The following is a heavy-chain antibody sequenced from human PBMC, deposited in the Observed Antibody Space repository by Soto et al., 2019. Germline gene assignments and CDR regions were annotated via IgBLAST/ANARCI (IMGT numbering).Heavy chain of an antibody. CDR3: ARIGPHYSSGYYTFDY. D-gene: IGHD3-22*01. J-gene: IGHJ4*02. Sequence: PWETLSLTCTVSGGSVSSCSYYWSWIRHPPGKGLEWIGYIYYSGSTNYSPSLKSRVTISVDTSKNQFSLKLSSVTAADTAVYYCARIGPHYSSGYYTFDYWGQGTLVTVSS. CDR1: GGSVSSCSYY. V-gene: IGHV4-61*01. CDR2: IYYSGST.